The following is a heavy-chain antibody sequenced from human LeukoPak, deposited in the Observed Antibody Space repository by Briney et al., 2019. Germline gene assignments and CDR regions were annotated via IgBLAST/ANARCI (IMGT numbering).Heavy chain of an antibody. CDR1: GFTFSSYA. V-gene: IGHV3-23*01. J-gene: IGHJ6*03. D-gene: IGHD3-22*01. CDR2: ISGSGGST. Sequence: PGGSLRLSCAASGFTFSSYAMSWVRQAPGKGLEWVSAISGSGGSTYYADSVKGRFTISRNNSKNTLYLQMNSLRAEDMAVYYCAKGAYRYYYDSSGSERRGYYYYMDVWGKGTTVTVSS. CDR3: AKGAYRYYYDSSGSERRGYYYYMDV.